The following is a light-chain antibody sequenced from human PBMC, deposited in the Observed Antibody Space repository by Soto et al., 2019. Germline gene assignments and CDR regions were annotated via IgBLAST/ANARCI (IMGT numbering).Light chain of an antibody. J-gene: IGLJ2*01. CDR1: SSNIGN. CDR3: ATWDGSLPGEV. Sequence: QAVVTQSPSVSAAPGQKVTISCSGSSSNIGNDNNKRPSGIPDRFSGSKSGTSGTLDITGLQTGDEADYYCATWDGSLPGEVFGGGTKLTVL. CDR2: DNN. V-gene: IGLV1-51*01.